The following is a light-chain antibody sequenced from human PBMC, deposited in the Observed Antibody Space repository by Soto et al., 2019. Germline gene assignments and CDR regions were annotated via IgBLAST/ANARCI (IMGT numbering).Light chain of an antibody. CDR2: DVN. CDR3: SSYTGSSTYV. J-gene: IGLJ1*01. Sequence: QSALTQPASVSGSPGQSITISCTGTSSAVGGYNYVSWHQQHPGKAPKLMIYDVNNRPSGVSNRFSGSKSGNTASLTISGLQAEDEADYYCSSYTGSSTYVFGTGTKVTVL. V-gene: IGLV2-14*01. CDR1: SSAVGGYNY.